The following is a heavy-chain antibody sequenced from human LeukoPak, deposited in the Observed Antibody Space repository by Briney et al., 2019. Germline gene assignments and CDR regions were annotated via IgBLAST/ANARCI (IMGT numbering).Heavy chain of an antibody. D-gene: IGHD6-13*01. CDR1: GYTFTGYY. J-gene: IGHJ4*02. V-gene: IGHV1-2*02. CDR2: INPNSGVT. Sequence: GASVKVSCKASGYTFTGYYMHWVRQAPGQGLEWMGWINPNSGVTNYVQKFQGRVTMTRDTSISTAYMEVSRLISDDTAVYYRALGAPIPYSSSWNYWGQGTLVTVSS. CDR3: ALGAPIPYSSSWNY.